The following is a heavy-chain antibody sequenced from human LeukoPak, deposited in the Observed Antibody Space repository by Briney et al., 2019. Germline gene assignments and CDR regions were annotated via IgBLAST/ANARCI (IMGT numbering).Heavy chain of an antibody. CDR2: IYYSGST. Sequence: PSETLSLTCTVSGGSISSYYWSWIRQPPGKGLEWIGYIYYSGSTNYNPSLKSRVTISVDTSKNQFSLKLSSVTAADTAVYYCVRDLAAAGTRWFDPWGQGTLVTVSS. V-gene: IGHV4-59*01. J-gene: IGHJ5*02. CDR1: GGSISSYY. D-gene: IGHD6-13*01. CDR3: VRDLAAAGTRWFDP.